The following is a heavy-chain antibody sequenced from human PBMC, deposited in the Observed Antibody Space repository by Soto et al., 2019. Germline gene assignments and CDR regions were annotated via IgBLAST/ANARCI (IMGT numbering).Heavy chain of an antibody. D-gene: IGHD4-17*01. V-gene: IGHV3-74*01. CDR2: ASPDGSST. J-gene: IGHJ5*02. Sequence: GGSLRLSCAASGFTFSNFWMHWVRPAPGKGLVWVSRASPDGSSTSYADSVKGRFTISRDNAKNTLYMEMNSLRAEDTAVYYCASHGSGDYFWFDPWGQGTLVTVSS. CDR1: GFTFSNFW. CDR3: ASHGSGDYFWFDP.